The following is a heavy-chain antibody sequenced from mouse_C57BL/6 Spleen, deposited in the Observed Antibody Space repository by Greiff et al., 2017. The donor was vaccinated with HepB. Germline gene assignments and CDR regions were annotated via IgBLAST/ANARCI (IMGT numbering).Heavy chain of an antibody. CDR3: ARGSGLRQGFFDY. D-gene: IGHD2-4*01. Sequence: VQLKESGGGLVKPGGSLKLSCAASGFTFSDYGMHWVRQAPEKGLEWVAYISSGSSTIYYADTVKGRFTISRDNAKNTLFLQMTSLRSEDTAMYYCARGSGLRQGFFDYWGQGTTLTVSS. CDR1: GFTFSDYG. CDR2: ISSGSSTI. J-gene: IGHJ2*01. V-gene: IGHV5-17*01.